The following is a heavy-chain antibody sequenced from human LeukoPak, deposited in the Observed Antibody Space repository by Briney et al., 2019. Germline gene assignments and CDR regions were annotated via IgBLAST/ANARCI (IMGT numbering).Heavy chain of an antibody. CDR3: ARASRWLAFDD. CDR1: GFSVSSNY. CDR2: IYNGGST. J-gene: IGHJ4*02. D-gene: IGHD6-19*01. V-gene: IGHV3-66*01. Sequence: GGSLRLSCAASGFSVSSNYMAWVRQAPGKGLEWVSVIYNGGSTKYGDSVKDRFTISRDNSKNTLHPQMNSLRAEDTALYYCARASRWLAFDDWGQGALATVSA.